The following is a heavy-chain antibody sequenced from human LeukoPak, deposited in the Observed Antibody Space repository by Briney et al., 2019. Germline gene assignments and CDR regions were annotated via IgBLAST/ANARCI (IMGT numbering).Heavy chain of an antibody. Sequence: PGGSLRLSCAASGFTFSHYGMHWVRQAPGKGLEWLAFTPYDGSYEYYADSVKGRFTISRDNAKNSLYLQMNSLRAEDTAVYYCARDHDSSSCPYFDYWGQGTLVTVSS. V-gene: IGHV3-33*05. CDR1: GFTFSHYG. D-gene: IGHD6-13*01. CDR2: TPYDGSYE. CDR3: ARDHDSSSCPYFDY. J-gene: IGHJ4*02.